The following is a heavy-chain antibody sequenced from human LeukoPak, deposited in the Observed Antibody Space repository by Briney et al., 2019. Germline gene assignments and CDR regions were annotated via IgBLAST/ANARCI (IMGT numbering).Heavy chain of an antibody. Sequence: GGSLRLSCAASGFTVSSNYMSWVRQAPGKGLEWVSVIYSGGSTYYADSVKGRFTISRDNSKNTLYLQMNSLRAEDTSVYYCASGPKRAQLFDYWGQGTLVTVSS. CDR3: ASGPKRAQLFDY. D-gene: IGHD1-1*01. CDR1: GFTVSSNY. J-gene: IGHJ4*02. V-gene: IGHV3-66*01. CDR2: IYSGGST.